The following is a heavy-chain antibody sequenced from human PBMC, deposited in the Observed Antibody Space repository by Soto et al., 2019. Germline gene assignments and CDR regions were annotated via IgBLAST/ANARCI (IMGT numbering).Heavy chain of an antibody. CDR1: GFTFSGSA. D-gene: IGHD6-19*01. Sequence: EVQLVESGGGLVQPGGSLKLSCAASGFTFSGSAMHWVRQASGKGLEWVGRIRSKANSYATAYAASVKGRFTISRDDSKNTAYLQMNSLKTEDTAVYYCISIIAVAGKGEGTFDYWGQGTLVTVSS. CDR3: ISIIAVAGKGEGTFDY. J-gene: IGHJ4*02. CDR2: IRSKANSYAT. V-gene: IGHV3-73*02.